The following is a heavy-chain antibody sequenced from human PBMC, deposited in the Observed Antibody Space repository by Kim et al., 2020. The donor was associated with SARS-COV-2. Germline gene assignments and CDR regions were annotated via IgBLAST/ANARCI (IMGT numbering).Heavy chain of an antibody. CDR3: ASSGYSYGYQAGDFDY. D-gene: IGHD5-18*01. V-gene: IGHV4-39*01. Sequence: SLKSRVTISVDTSKNQFSLKLSSVTAADTAVYYCASSGYSYGYQAGDFDYWGQGTLVTVSS. J-gene: IGHJ4*02.